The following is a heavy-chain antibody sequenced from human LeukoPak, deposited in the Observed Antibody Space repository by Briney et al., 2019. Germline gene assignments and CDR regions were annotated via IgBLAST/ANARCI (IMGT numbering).Heavy chain of an antibody. D-gene: IGHD4-11*01. V-gene: IGHV3-21*06. CDR2: IFGSRDSI. CDR1: GFSFSDFG. CDR3: MRGMDHINYAWFDP. Sequence: GGSLRGSCAASGFSFSDFGMGWVRQAPGKRLEWVSSIFGSRDSISYANSVKGRFTISRDNAENSLYLQMDSLRVEDTAVYYCMRGMDHINYAWFDPWGQGTLVIVSS. J-gene: IGHJ5*02.